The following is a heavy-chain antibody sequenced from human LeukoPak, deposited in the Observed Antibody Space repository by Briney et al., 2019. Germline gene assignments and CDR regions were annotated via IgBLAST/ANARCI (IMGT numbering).Heavy chain of an antibody. J-gene: IGHJ2*01. CDR1: GFTFSSYA. CDR2: ISGSGDNT. CDR3: AKTPWNWYFDL. D-gene: IGHD3-3*01. V-gene: IGHV3-23*01. Sequence: GGSLRLSRAASGFTFSSYAMSWVRQAPGKGLEWVSAISGSGDNTYSADSVRGRFTISRDNSKNTLYLQMNSLRAADTAVYYCAKTPWNWYFDLWGRGTLVTVSS.